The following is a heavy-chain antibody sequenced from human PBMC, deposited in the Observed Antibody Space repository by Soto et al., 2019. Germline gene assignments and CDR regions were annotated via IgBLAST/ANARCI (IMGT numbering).Heavy chain of an antibody. D-gene: IGHD4-17*01. Sequence: VHLVESGGGLVQPGGSLRLSCAVSGFTFSDHYMDWVRQAPGKWMEWLGRSRNQANGYTTIYAASVKDRFTISRDDSKGSLVLQLNRLKTEDTAVYHCARVRTTGAYDLDYWGQGTRITVSS. J-gene: IGHJ4*02. CDR3: ARVRTTGAYDLDY. V-gene: IGHV3-72*01. CDR2: SRNQANGYTT. CDR1: GFTFSDHY.